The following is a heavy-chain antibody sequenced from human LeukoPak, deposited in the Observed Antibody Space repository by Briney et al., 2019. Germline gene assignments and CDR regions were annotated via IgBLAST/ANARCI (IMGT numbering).Heavy chain of an antibody. CDR3: ARDSIAALVSSGSYTYYFDY. CDR1: GSTLSSYA. D-gene: IGHD1-26*01. V-gene: IGHV3-23*01. Sequence: GGSLRLSCVVSGSTLSSYAMSWVRQAPGKGLEWVSVISRSGASTYYADSVKGRFTISRDNSKNTLYLQMNSLRAEDTAVYYCARDSIAALVSSGSYTYYFDYWGQGILVTVSS. CDR2: ISRSGAST. J-gene: IGHJ4*02.